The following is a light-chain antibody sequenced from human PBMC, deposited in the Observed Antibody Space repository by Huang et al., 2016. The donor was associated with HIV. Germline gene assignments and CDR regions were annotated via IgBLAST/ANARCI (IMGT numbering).Light chain of an antibody. CDR3: QQYNNWPPVT. CDR1: QNINSN. J-gene: IGKJ2*01. Sequence: EVVMTQSPATLSVSPGERATLSCRASQNINSNLAWYQQNPGQTPRLLIYGASTRATGIPARFSGSGSGTEFTLTISSLQSEDFAVYYCQQYNNWPPVTCGQGTKLEIK. CDR2: GAS. V-gene: IGKV3-15*01.